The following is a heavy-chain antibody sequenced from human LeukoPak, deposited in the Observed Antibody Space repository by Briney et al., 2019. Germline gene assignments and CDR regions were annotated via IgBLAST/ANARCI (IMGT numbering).Heavy chain of an antibody. D-gene: IGHD3-22*01. CDR3: ARDQGRDPPYYYDSSGYPH. CDR2: ISSSSSTI. Sequence: GGSLRLSCAASGFTFSSYSMNWVRQAPGKGLEWVSYISSSSSTIYYADSVKGRFTISRDNAKNSLYLQMNSLRAEDTAVYYCARDQGRDPPYYYDSSGYPHWGQGTLVTVSS. V-gene: IGHV3-48*01. J-gene: IGHJ4*02. CDR1: GFTFSSYS.